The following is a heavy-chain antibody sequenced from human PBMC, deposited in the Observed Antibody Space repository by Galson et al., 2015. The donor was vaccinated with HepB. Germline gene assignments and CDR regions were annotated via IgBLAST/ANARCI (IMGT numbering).Heavy chain of an antibody. D-gene: IGHD7-27*01. CDR3: ARDLGSNFVTGPKNWGYYFDY. J-gene: IGHJ4*02. CDR2: ISGSGGST. Sequence: SLRLSCAASGFTFSSYAMSWVRQAPGKGLEWVSAISGSGGSTYYADSVKGRFTISRDNSKDTLDLQMNSLRTEDTAVYYCARDLGSNFVTGPKNWGYYFDYWGQGTLVTVSS. CDR1: GFTFSSYA. V-gene: IGHV3-23*01.